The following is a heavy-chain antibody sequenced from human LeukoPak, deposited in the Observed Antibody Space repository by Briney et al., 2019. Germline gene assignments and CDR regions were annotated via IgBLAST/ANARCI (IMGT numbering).Heavy chain of an antibody. D-gene: IGHD6-19*01. J-gene: IGHJ4*02. Sequence: GGSLRLSCAASGFTFSSYEMNWVRQAPGKGLEWVSYISSSGSTIYYVDSVKGRFTISRDNAKNSLSLQMNSLRAEDTAVYYCVRDGEAVAADYWGQGTLVTVSS. V-gene: IGHV3-48*03. CDR1: GFTFSSYE. CDR2: ISSSGSTI. CDR3: VRDGEAVAADY.